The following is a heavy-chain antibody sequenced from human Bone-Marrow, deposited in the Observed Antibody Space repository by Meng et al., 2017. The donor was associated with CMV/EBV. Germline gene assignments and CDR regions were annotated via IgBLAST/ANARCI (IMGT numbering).Heavy chain of an antibody. Sequence: GESLKISCAASGFTFSSYAMSWVRQAPGKGLEWVSVIYSGGSTYYTDSVKGRFTLSRDNSKNTLYLQMNSLRAEDTAVYYCARGGSGWYGGVFDYWGQGTLVTVSS. D-gene: IGHD6-19*01. CDR1: GFTFSSYA. CDR3: ARGGSGWYGGVFDY. CDR2: IYSGGST. V-gene: IGHV3-53*01. J-gene: IGHJ4*02.